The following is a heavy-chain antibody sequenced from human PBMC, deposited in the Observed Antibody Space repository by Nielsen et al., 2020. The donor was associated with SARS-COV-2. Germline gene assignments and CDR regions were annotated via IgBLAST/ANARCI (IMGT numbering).Heavy chain of an antibody. CDR2: ISWNSGSI. V-gene: IGHV3-9*01. D-gene: IGHD6-13*01. Sequence: GGSLRLSCAASGFTFDDYAMHWVRQAPGKGLEWVSGISWNSGSIGYADSVKGRFTISRDNAKNSLYLQMNSLRAEDTALYYCANLPAAGVVTWGQGTLVTVSS. CDR3: ANLPAAGVVT. CDR1: GFTFDDYA. J-gene: IGHJ4*02.